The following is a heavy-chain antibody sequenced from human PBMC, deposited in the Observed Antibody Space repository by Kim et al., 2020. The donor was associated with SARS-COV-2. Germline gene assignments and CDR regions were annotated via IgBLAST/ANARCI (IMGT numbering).Heavy chain of an antibody. Sequence: PSFQGQVTISADKSISTAYLQWSSLKASDTAMYYCASGYGGNSGRTYFDYWGQGTLVTVSS. V-gene: IGHV5-51*01. CDR3: ASGYGGNSGRTYFDY. D-gene: IGHD2-21*02. J-gene: IGHJ4*02.